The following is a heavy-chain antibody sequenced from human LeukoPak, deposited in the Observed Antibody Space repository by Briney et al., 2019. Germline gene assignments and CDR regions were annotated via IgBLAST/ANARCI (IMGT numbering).Heavy chain of an antibody. Sequence: PSETLSLTCTVSGGSISSGGYYWSWIRQHPGKGLEWIGYIYYSGSTYYNPSLKSRVTISVDTSKNQFSLKLSSVTAADTAVYYCARPIVGATRSWCHFDYWGQGTLVTVSS. V-gene: IGHV4-31*03. CDR2: IYYSGST. J-gene: IGHJ4*02. CDR1: GGSISSGGYY. CDR3: ARPIVGATRSWCHFDY. D-gene: IGHD1-26*01.